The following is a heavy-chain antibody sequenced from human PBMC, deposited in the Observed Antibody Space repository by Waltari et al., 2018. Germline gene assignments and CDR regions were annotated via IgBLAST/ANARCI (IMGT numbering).Heavy chain of an antibody. V-gene: IGHV3-23*01. CDR2: ISGSGGST. Sequence: EVQLLESGGGLVQPGGSLRLSCAASGFTFSSYAMSWVRQAPGKGLEWVSAISGSGGSTYYADSVKGRFTIARDNAKNTLYLQMNSLRAEDTAVYYCAKDTRMTTVTRFDYWGQGTLVTVSS. D-gene: IGHD4-17*01. CDR1: GFTFSSYA. J-gene: IGHJ4*02. CDR3: AKDTRMTTVTRFDY.